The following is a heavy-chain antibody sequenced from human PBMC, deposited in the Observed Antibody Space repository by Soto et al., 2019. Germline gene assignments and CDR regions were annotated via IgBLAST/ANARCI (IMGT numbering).Heavy chain of an antibody. CDR3: AHKGGGDRILDF. CDR1: GFSLSTNGVG. D-gene: IGHD3-16*01. CDR2: IYWDDSK. J-gene: IGHJ4*02. Sequence: QITLKESGPTLVKPTQTLTLTCTFSGFSLSTNGVGVGWIRQPPGKALEWLALIYWDDSKEYSPSLTSRLTIPKDTSKNQVVLTMTNRDPVDTATYYCAHKGGGDRILDFWGQGTLVTVSS. V-gene: IGHV2-5*02.